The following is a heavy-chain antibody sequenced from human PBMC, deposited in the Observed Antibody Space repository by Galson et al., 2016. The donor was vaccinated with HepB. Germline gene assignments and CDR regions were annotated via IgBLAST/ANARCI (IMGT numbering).Heavy chain of an antibody. CDR3: AGASNGYISY. V-gene: IGHV3-23*01. D-gene: IGHD5-24*01. CDR1: GFTFSNYA. Sequence: SLRLSCAASGFTFSNYAMSWVRQAPGKGLEWVSAISGSGGSPYYADSVKGRFTISRDNSKNTLYLQMNSLRVEDTAVYYCAGASNGYISYWGQGTLVTVSS. J-gene: IGHJ4*02. CDR2: ISGSGGSP.